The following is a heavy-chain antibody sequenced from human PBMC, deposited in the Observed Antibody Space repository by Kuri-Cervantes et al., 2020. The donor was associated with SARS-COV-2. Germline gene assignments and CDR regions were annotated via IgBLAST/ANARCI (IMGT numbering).Heavy chain of an antibody. J-gene: IGHJ4*02. CDR1: GFTFSKDN. Sequence: RGSLRLSCAASGFTFSKDNMNWVRQASGKGLEWVGRVRGNANNYATAYAASVKGRFTISRDDLKNMAYLQMNSLKTEDTAVYYCTTLIDYWGQGALVTVSS. V-gene: IGHV3-73*01. CDR3: TTLIDY. CDR2: VRGNANNYAT.